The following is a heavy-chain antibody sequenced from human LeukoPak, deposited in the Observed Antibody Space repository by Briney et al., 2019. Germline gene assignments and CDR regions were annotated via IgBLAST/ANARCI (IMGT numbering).Heavy chain of an antibody. D-gene: IGHD3-3*01. J-gene: IGHJ4*02. CDR1: GFTSSSYA. CDR3: ATTLRFFHSPFDH. V-gene: IGHV3-23*01. Sequence: PGGSLRLSCAASGFTSSSYAMSWVRQAPGKGLEWVSLISGSGDSAYFADSVKGRFTISRDNSRNTLYLQMCSLRAEDTALYYCATTLRFFHSPFDHWVQGTLVTVSS. CDR2: ISGSGDSA.